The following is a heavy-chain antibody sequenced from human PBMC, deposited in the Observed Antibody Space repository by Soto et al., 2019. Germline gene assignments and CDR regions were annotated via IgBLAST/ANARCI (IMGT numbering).Heavy chain of an antibody. CDR3: ASVIGGDSEYYFDF. V-gene: IGHV5-10-1*01. Sequence: PGESLKISCKGSGYIFAGYWITWVRQKPGKGLEWMGRIDPSDSQTYYSPSFRGHVTISVTKYITTVFLQWSSLRSVTAADSAMYYCASVIGGDSEYYFDFWGQGALVTVSS. CDR2: IDPSDSQT. J-gene: IGHJ4*02. D-gene: IGHD2-21*02. CDR1: GYIFAGYW.